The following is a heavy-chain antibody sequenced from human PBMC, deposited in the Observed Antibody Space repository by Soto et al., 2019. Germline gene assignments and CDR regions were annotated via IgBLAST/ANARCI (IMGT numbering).Heavy chain of an antibody. CDR1: GYSFTSYW. Sequence: RAESLNISCKGSGYSFTSYWISWVRQMPGKGLEWMGRIDPSDSYTNYGPSFQGHVTISADKSISTAYLQWSSLKASDTAMYYCARVEYSSSRGMDVWGQGTTVNVS. J-gene: IGHJ6*02. CDR2: IDPSDSYT. D-gene: IGHD6-6*01. V-gene: IGHV5-10-1*01. CDR3: ARVEYSSSRGMDV.